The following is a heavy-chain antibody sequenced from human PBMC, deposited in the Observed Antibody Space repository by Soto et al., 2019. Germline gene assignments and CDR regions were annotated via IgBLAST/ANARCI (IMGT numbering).Heavy chain of an antibody. CDR2: ISSSGSTI. V-gene: IGHV3-48*03. CDR3: ATLQWMDAFDI. Sequence: GGSLRLSCSASGFNFNSYTMNWVRQAPGKGLEWVSYISSSGSTIYYADSVKGRFTISRDNAKNSLYLQMNSLRAEDTAVYYCATLQWMDAFDIWRQGTMVTVSS. CDR1: GFNFNSYT. J-gene: IGHJ3*02. D-gene: IGHD6-19*01.